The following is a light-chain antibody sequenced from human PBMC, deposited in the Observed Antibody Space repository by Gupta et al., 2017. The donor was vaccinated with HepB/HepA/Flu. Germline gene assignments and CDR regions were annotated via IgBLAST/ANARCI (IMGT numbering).Light chain of an antibody. CDR2: DVN. CDR3: CPSAGTYTGV. CDR1: SSDVGCYNY. J-gene: IGLJ3*02. Sequence: QSALTQPRSVSVSPGQSVTISCTGTSSDVGCYNYVSCYQQHPGNAPKVMIYDVNKRPSGVPDRFSASKSGSTASMPTSGLQAEDDADYYCCPSAGTYTGVFGGGTKLTVL. V-gene: IGLV2-11*01.